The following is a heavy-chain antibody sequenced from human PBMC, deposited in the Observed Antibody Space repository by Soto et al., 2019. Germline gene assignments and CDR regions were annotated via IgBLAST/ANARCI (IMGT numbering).Heavy chain of an antibody. D-gene: IGHD6-6*01. CDR2: IYYSGST. CDR1: GGSISSSSYY. CDR3: ARASYSSSPHFDY. J-gene: IGHJ4*02. V-gene: IGHV4-39*01. Sequence: SETLSLTCTVSGGSISSSSYYWGWIRQPPGKGLEWIGSIYYSGSTYYNPSLKSRVTISVDTSKNQFSLKLSSVTAADTAVYYCARASYSSSPHFDYWGQGTLVTVSS.